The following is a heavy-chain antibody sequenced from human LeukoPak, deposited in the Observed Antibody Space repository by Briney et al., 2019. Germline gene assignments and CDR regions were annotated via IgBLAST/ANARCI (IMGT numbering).Heavy chain of an antibody. CDR2: ITNSGST. CDR1: GGSICSSGYY. D-gene: IGHD1-26*01. Sequence: SETLSLTCTVSGGSICSSGYYWGWIRQPPGRGLEWIGSITNSGSTYYNPSLTSRVTISVDTSKKQFSLRLTSVTAADTAVFYCATTTHSGSHDYWGQGILVTVSS. V-gene: IGHV4-39*01. CDR3: ATTTHSGSHDY. J-gene: IGHJ4*02.